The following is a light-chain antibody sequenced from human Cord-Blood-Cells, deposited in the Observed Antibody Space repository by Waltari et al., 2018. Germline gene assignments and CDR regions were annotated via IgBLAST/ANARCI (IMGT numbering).Light chain of an antibody. V-gene: IGKV4-1*01. J-gene: IGKJ4*01. Sequence: DIQLTQSPSFLSASVGDRVTITCRASQGISSYLAWYQQKPGQPPKLLIYWASTRESGVPDRFSGSGSGTDFTLTISSLQAEDVAVYYCQQYYSTPLTFGGGTKVEIK. CDR2: WAS. CDR3: QQYYSTPLT. CDR1: QGISSY.